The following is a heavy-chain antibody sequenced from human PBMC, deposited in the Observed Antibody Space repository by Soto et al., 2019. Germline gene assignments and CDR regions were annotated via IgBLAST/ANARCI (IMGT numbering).Heavy chain of an antibody. CDR2: ISYDGSDK. J-gene: IGHJ6*02. D-gene: IGHD5-18*01. V-gene: IGHV3-30-3*01. Sequence: GGSLRLSCAASGFPFSNYAMHWVRQAPGKGLEWVAVISYDGSDKYNANPVKGRFTISRDNSKNTLYLQMNSLRAEDTAVYYCARDTGPNGYNYYYFGMDVWGQGTTVTVSS. CDR1: GFPFSNYA. CDR3: ARDTGPNGYNYYYFGMDV.